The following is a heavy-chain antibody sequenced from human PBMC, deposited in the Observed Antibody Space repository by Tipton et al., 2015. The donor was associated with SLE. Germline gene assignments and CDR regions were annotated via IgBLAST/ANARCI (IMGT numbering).Heavy chain of an antibody. CDR3: ARSTYYGSTDY. CDR2: IYHGGST. D-gene: IGHD3-10*01. V-gene: IGHV4-39*07. Sequence: LRLSCSVSGVSVASTDFSWVWIRQPPGKGLEWIGRIYHGGSTSYNPSLKSRVTISVDTSKSQFSLRLSSVTAADTAVYYCARSTYYGSTDYWGLGTLVAVSS. J-gene: IGHJ4*02. CDR1: GVSVASTDFS.